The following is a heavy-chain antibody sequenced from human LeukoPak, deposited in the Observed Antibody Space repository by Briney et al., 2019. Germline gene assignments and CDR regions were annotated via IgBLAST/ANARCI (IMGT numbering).Heavy chain of an antibody. CDR3: AKETRYGGGYGPFDI. Sequence: GRSLRLSCAASGFTFNDYAIHWVRQAPGKGLEWVSGIRWSRSSKYYADSVKGRFTISRDNSKNSLYLQMNSLRAQDTALYYCAKETRYGGGYGPFDIWGQGTMVTVSS. CDR2: IRWSRSSK. J-gene: IGHJ3*02. V-gene: IGHV3-9*01. D-gene: IGHD1-26*01. CDR1: GFTFNDYA.